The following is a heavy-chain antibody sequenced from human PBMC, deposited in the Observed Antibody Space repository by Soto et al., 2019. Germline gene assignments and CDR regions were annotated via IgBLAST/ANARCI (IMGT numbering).Heavy chain of an antibody. CDR2: TGSGTGPG. D-gene: IGHD3-22*01. Sequence: QVQLVQSGAEVKKPGSSVKVSCKASGGTFRTNPISWVRQAPGQGLEWMGGTGSGTGPGNHAQKFQGRLTLTVDKSTSTVYMELSSLSSADPDVYYCARRDSCGFYRYWDSWGQGTLVTVSS. J-gene: IGHJ4*02. V-gene: IGHV1-69*06. CDR1: GGTFRTNP. CDR3: ARRDSCGFYRYWDS.